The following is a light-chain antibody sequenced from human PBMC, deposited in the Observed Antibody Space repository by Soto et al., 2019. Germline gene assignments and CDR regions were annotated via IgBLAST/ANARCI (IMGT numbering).Light chain of an antibody. J-gene: IGKJ4*01. CDR3: QQYNSYPLT. CDR2: DAS. V-gene: IGKV1-5*01. Sequence: DIQMTQSPSTLSASVGDRVTITCRASQSISSWLAWYQQKPGKAPKLLIYDASSLESGVPSRFSGSGSGTEFTLNISSLQPDDFATYYCQQYNSYPLTFGGGTKVAIK. CDR1: QSISSW.